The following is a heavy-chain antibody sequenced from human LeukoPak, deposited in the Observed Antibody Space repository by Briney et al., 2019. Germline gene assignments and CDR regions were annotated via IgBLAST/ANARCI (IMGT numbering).Heavy chain of an antibody. CDR2: IKQDRSEK. CDR3: ARKWYHDPARFDY. Sequence: GGSLRLSCAASGFTFSNYWMSWVRQAPGKGLEWVANIKQDRSEKYYVDSVKGRFTISRDNAKNSLYLQMNSLRAEDTAIYYCARKWYHDPARFDYWGQGTLVTVSS. J-gene: IGHJ4*02. V-gene: IGHV3-7*03. D-gene: IGHD2-2*01. CDR1: GFTFSNYW.